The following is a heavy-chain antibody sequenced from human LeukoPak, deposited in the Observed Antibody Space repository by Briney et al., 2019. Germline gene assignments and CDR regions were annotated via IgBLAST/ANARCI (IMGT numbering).Heavy chain of an antibody. J-gene: IGHJ4*02. V-gene: IGHV3-23*01. Sequence: GGSLRLSCAASGFTFSSYAMSWVRQAPGKGLEWVSTISGGGGSTHYADSVKGRFTISRDNSKDTVFLQMNNLRAEDTAIYYCAREGGSCTSNSCSDYFDYWGQGTLVTVSP. CDR3: AREGGSCTSNSCSDYFDY. CDR1: GFTFSSYA. D-gene: IGHD6-13*01. CDR2: ISGGGGST.